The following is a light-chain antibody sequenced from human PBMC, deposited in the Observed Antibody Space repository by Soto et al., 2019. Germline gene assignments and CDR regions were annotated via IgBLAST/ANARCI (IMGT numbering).Light chain of an antibody. J-gene: IGLJ1*01. CDR3: CSYAGSPRYV. Sequence: QSVLTQPRSMSGSPGQSVTISCTGTSSDVGGYNYVSWYQQHPGKAPKVMIYDVSERPSGVPDRFSGSKSGNTASLTISGLQAEDDADYYCCSYAGSPRYVFGTGTKLTVL. V-gene: IGLV2-11*01. CDR2: DVS. CDR1: SSDVGGYNY.